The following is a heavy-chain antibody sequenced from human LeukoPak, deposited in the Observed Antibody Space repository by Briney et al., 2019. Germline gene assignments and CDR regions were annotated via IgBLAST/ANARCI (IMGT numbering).Heavy chain of an antibody. CDR3: ARGPRSRGYCDY. CDR2: VSGGADST. D-gene: IGHD2-21*02. V-gene: IGHV3-23*01. Sequence: PGGSLRLSCAASGFTFSSYAMSWVRQAPGKRLEWVSGVSGGADSTYYAGSVKGRFTISRDNSKNTLCLQMNSLRAEDTAVYYCARGPRSRGYCDYWGQGTLVTVSS. J-gene: IGHJ4*02. CDR1: GFTFSSYA.